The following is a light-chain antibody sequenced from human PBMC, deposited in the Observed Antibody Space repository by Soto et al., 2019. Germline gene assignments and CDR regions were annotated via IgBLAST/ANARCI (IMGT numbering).Light chain of an antibody. V-gene: IGKV3-11*01. CDR1: QSVSSY. J-gene: IGKJ3*01. Sequence: EIVLTQSPATLSLSPGERATLSCRASQSVSSYLAWYQQKPGQAPRLLIYDSSKRATGIPARFSGSGSGTDFDITISSLGPEDFAVYYCQRRTNWPHSITFGPGTKVDIK. CDR3: QRRTNWPHSIT. CDR2: DSS.